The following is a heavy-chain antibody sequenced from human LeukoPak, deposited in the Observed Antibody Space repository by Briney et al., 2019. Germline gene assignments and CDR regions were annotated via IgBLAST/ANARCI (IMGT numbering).Heavy chain of an antibody. J-gene: IGHJ4*02. CDR1: GFTFDDYA. CDR2: ISWNSGTI. D-gene: IGHD6-6*01. Sequence: PGRSLRLSCAASGFTFDDYAMHWVRQVPGKGLEWVSGISWNSGTIGYADSVKGRFTISRDNAKNSLYLQMNSLRAEDTALYYCAKDRGYSSSSRLFDYWGQGTLVTVSS. V-gene: IGHV3-9*01. CDR3: AKDRGYSSSSRLFDY.